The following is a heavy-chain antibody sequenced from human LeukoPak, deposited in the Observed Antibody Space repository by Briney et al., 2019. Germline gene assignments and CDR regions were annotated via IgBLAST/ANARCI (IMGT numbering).Heavy chain of an antibody. CDR3: AKERVNMVRGVIPGYFDY. CDR2: ISGSGDST. J-gene: IGHJ4*02. CDR1: GFTFSTYG. Sequence: GGSLRLSCAASGFTFSTYGMSWVRQAPGKGLEWVSGISGSGDSTYYADFVKGRFTISRDNSKNTLYVQINSLRAEDTAVYYCAKERVNMVRGVIPGYFDYWGQGTLVTVSS. V-gene: IGHV3-23*01. D-gene: IGHD3-10*01.